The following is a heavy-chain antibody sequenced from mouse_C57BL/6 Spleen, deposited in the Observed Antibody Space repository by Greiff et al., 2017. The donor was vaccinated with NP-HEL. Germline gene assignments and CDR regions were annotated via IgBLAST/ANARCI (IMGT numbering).Heavy chain of an antibody. CDR3: ARGGDYYDY. J-gene: IGHJ2*01. CDR2: IDPSDSET. D-gene: IGHD1-1*01. Sequence: QVQLQQPGAELVRPGSSVKLSCKASGYTFTSYWLHWVKQRPIQGLEWIGNIDPSDSETHYNQKFKDKATLTVDKSSSTAYMQLSSLTSEDSAVYYCARGGDYYDYWGQGTTLTVSS. CDR1: GYTFTSYW. V-gene: IGHV1-52*01.